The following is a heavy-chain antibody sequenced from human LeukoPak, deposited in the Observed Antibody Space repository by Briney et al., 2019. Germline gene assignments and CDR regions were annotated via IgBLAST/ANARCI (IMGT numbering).Heavy chain of an antibody. CDR3: AELGITMIGGV. V-gene: IGHV3-48*03. J-gene: IGHJ6*04. D-gene: IGHD3-10*02. CDR2: ISSSGSTI. Sequence: SGRSLRLSCAASGFTFSSYEMNWVRQAPGKVLEWVSYISSSGSTIYYADSVKGRFTISRDNAKNSLYLQMNGLRAEDTAVYYCAELGITMIGGVWGKGTTVTISS. CDR1: GFTFSSYE.